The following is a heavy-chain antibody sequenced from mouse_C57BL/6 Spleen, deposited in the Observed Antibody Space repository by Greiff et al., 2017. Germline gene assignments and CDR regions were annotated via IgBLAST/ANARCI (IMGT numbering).Heavy chain of an antibody. D-gene: IGHD2-2*01. CDR1: GYTFTSYW. J-gene: IGHJ2*01. CDR2: IDPSDSYT. CDR3: ASNYGYGYYFDY. Sequence: QVQLQQPGAELVMPGASVKLSCKASGYTFTSYWMHWVKQRPGQGLEWIGEIDPSDSYTNYNQKFKGKSTLTVDTSSSTAYMQLSSLTSEDSAVYYCASNYGYGYYFDYWGQGTTLTVSS. V-gene: IGHV1-69*01.